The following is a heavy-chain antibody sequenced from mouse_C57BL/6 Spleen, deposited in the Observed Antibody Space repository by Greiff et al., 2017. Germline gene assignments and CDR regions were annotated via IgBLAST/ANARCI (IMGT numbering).Heavy chain of an antibody. CDR1: GYAFSSSW. V-gene: IGHV1-82*01. Sequence: QVQLQQSGPELVKPGASVKISCTASGYAFSSSWMNWVKQRPGKGLEWIGRIYPGDGDTNYNGKFKGKATLTADKSSSTAYMQLSSLASEDAAVYFCAREGYAMDYWGQGTSVTVSS. CDR3: AREGYAMDY. CDR2: IYPGDGDT. J-gene: IGHJ4*01.